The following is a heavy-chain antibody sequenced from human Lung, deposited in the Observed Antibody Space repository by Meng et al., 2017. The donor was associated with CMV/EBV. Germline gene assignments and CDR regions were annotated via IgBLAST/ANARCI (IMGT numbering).Heavy chain of an antibody. J-gene: IGHJ6*02. CDR1: GFTFSNAW. D-gene: IGHD2/OR15-2a*01. V-gene: IGHV3-15*01. Sequence: GGSXRLXCAASGFTFSNAWMSWVRQAPGKGLEWVGRIKSKTDGGTTDYAAPLKGRFTISRDDSKNTLYLQMNSLKTEDTAVYYCTTEEYFSYYYGMDVWGQGNXVTVSS. CDR3: TTEEYFSYYYGMDV. CDR2: IKSKTDGGTT.